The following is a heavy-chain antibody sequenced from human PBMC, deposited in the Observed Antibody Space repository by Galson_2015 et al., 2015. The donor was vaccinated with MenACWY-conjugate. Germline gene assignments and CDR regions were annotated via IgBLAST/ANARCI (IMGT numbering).Heavy chain of an antibody. J-gene: IGHJ4*02. CDR2: NDIVHGDT. CDR3: TKEGNFDGAWYPDS. D-gene: IGHD6-19*01. V-gene: IGHV1-3*04. Sequence: SVKVSCKASGHSFTSYHIHWVRQAPGQGLEWMGWNDIVHGDTKYSQSFRGRVTLTRDTSASTVYMELFGLTYQDTAVYYCTKEGNFDGAWYPDSWGQGTLVTVSS. CDR1: GHSFTSYH.